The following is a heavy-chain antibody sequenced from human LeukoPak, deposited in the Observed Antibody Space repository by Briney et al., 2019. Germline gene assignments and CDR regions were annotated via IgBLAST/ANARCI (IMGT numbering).Heavy chain of an antibody. CDR2: IRSKAYGGTT. V-gene: IGHV3-49*03. J-gene: IGHJ3*02. CDR3: TRVHHREEPVGAFDI. CDR1: GFTFGDYA. Sequence: GGSLRLSCTASGFTFGDYAMSWFRQAPGKGLEWVGFIRSKAYGGTTEYAASVKGRFTISRDDSKSIAYLQMNSLKTEDTAVYYCTRVHHREEPVGAFDIWGQGTMATVSS.